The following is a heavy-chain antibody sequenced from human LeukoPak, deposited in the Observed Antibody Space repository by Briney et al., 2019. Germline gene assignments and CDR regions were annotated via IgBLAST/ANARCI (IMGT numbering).Heavy chain of an antibody. J-gene: IGHJ4*02. Sequence: SETLSLTCAVYGGSFSGYYWSWIRQPPGKGLEWIGEINHSGSTNYNPSLKSRVTTSVDTSNNQFSLKLSSVTAADTAVYYCARGRGRKFGELLAYYFDYWGQGTLVTVSS. CDR2: INHSGST. D-gene: IGHD3-10*01. V-gene: IGHV4-34*01. CDR1: GGSFSGYY. CDR3: ARGRGRKFGELLAYYFDY.